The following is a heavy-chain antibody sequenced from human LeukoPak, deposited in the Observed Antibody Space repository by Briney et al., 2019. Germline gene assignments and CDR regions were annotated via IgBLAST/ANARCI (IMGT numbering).Heavy chain of an antibody. CDR1: GFTFSSYS. J-gene: IGHJ3*02. D-gene: IGHD3-3*01. CDR3: ARAGYYDFWSGYYTGDAFDI. CDR2: ISSSSSYI. V-gene: IGHV3-21*01. Sequence: GGSLRLSCAASGFTFSSYSMNWVRQAPGKGLEWVSSISSSSSYIYYADSVKGRFTISRDNAKNSLYLQMNSLRAEDTAVYYCARAGYYDFWSGYYTGDAFDIWGQGTMVTVSS.